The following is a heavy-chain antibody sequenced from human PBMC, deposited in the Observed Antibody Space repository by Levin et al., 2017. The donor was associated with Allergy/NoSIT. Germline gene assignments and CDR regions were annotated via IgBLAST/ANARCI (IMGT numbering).Heavy chain of an antibody. J-gene: IGHJ4*02. CDR1: GGSIRGGSYS. CDR2: ISSGRST. V-gene: IGHV4-39*01. Sequence: SETLSLTCNVSGGSIRGGSYSWGWIRQPPDKGLEWIGTISSGRSTYYNPSFNSRLTISLDTSTNLFSLKLVSLTAADTAVYYCATGPSGFDYWGQGTLVTVSS. CDR3: ATGPSGFDY. D-gene: IGHD1-26*01.